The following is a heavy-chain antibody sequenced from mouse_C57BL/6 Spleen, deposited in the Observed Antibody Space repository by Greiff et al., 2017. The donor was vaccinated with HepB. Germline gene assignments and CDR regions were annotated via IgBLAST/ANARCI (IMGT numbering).Heavy chain of an antibody. D-gene: IGHD1-1*01. V-gene: IGHV3-6*01. CDR2: ISYDGSN. CDR1: GYSITSGYY. Sequence: EVQVVESGPGLVKPSQSLSLTCSVTGYSITSGYYWNWIRQFPGNKLEWMGYISYDGSNNYNPSLKNRISITRDTSKNQFFLKLNSVTTEDTATYYCARVTTVAYWYFDVWGTGTTVTVSS. CDR3: ARVTTVAYWYFDV. J-gene: IGHJ1*03.